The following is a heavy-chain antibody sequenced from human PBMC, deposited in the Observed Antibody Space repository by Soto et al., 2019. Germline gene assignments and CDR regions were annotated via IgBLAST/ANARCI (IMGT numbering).Heavy chain of an antibody. D-gene: IGHD2-15*01. CDR2: IYHSGST. J-gene: IGHJ6*02. CDR1: GYSISSGYY. CDR3: ARGSGCSGGSCYSDYYYYYGMDV. Sequence: PSETLSLTCAVSGYSISSGYYWGWIRQPPGKGLEWIGSIYHSGSTYYNPSLKSRVTISVDTSKNQFSLKLSSVTAADTAVYYCARGSGCSGGSCYSDYYYYYGMDVWGQGTTVTVSS. V-gene: IGHV4-38-2*01.